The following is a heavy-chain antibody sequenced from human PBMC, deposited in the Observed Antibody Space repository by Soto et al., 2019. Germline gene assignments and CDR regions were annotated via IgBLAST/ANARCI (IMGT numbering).Heavy chain of an antibody. D-gene: IGHD4-4*01. CDR1: GGSISSGGYS. CDR3: ARGISSTVTWNNWFDP. CDR2: IYHSGST. J-gene: IGHJ5*02. V-gene: IGHV4-30-2*01. Sequence: SETLSLTCAVSGGSISSGGYSWSWIRQPPGKGLEWIGYIYHSGSTYYNPSLKSRVTISVDRSKNQFSLKLSSVTAADTAVYYCARGISSTVTWNNWFDPWGQGTLVTVSS.